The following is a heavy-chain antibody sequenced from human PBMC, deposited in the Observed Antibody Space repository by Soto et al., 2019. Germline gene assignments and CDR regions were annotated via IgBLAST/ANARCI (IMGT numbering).Heavy chain of an antibody. D-gene: IGHD2-21*02. V-gene: IGHV4-61*01. Sequence: SETLSLTCTVSGDSISNGYYTWSWIRQPPGKDLEWIGYIYYSGSTNYNPSLKSRVTISVDTSKNQFSLKLSSVTAADTAVYYCARWTYCGGDCYWLDFWGQGTLVTVSS. CDR1: GDSISNGYYT. CDR2: IYYSGST. CDR3: ARWTYCGGDCYWLDF. J-gene: IGHJ4*02.